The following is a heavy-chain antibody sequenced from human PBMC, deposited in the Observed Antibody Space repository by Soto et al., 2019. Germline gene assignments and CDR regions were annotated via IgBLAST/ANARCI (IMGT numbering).Heavy chain of an antibody. CDR3: ARDRNDYSNYVRSNWFDP. Sequence: GASVKVSCKASGGTFSSYAISWVRQAPGQGLEWMGGIIPIFGTANYAQKFQGRVTITADESTSTAYMELSSLRSEDTAVYYCARDRNDYSNYVRSNWFDPWRQGTLVTVSS. CDR2: IIPIFGTA. D-gene: IGHD4-4*01. J-gene: IGHJ5*02. CDR1: GGTFSSYA. V-gene: IGHV1-69*13.